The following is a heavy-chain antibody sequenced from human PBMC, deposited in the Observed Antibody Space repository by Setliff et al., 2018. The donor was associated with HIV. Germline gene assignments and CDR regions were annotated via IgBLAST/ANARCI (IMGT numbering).Heavy chain of an antibody. CDR3: ARRLLVATTGAYPYYYYYYYMDV. D-gene: IGHD5-12*01. J-gene: IGHJ6*03. CDR1: GGSISSSSYY. V-gene: IGHV4-39*01. CDR2: IYYSGST. Sequence: ETLSRTCTVSGGSISSSSYYWGWIRQPPGKGLEWIGSIYYSGSTYYNPSLKSRVTISVDTSKNQFSLKLSSVTAADTAVYYCARRLLVATTGAYPYYYYYYYMDVWGKGTTVTVSS.